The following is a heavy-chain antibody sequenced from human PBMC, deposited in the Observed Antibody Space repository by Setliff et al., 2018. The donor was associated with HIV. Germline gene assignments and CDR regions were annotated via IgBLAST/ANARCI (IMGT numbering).Heavy chain of an antibody. CDR2: IHHSGTA. Sequence: PSETLSLTCTVSGDSITNGMHYWSWIRQPPGKGLEWIGSIHHSGTAYDNPSLKSRVTISVDPSKNQILLRLSSVTAADTAVYYCARLSGGMVPNYWGQGTLVTVSS. D-gene: IGHD3-10*01. V-gene: IGHV4-39*01. J-gene: IGHJ4*02. CDR3: ARLSGGMVPNY. CDR1: GDSITNGMHY.